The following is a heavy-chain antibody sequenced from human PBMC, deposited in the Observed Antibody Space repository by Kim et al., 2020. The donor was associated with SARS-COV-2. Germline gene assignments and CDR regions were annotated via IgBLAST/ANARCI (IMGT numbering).Heavy chain of an antibody. D-gene: IGHD1-26*01. CDR1: GFPFTTYY. V-gene: IGHV3-7*01. CDR3: ARGGGSYYSV. Sequence: LTCAASGFPFTTYYMTWVRQAPGKGLEWVANIKPDGSDKNYVESVKGRFTISRDNTERSLSLQMNSLRVEDTAVYYCARGGGSYYSVWGRGTLVTVSS. CDR2: IKPDGSDK. J-gene: IGHJ4*02.